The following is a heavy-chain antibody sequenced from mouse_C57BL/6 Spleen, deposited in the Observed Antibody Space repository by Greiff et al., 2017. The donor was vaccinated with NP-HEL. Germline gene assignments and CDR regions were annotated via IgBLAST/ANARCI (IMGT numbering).Heavy chain of an antibody. D-gene: IGHD1-1*01. J-gene: IGHJ4*01. CDR1: GFTFSSYA. V-gene: IGHV5-4*01. Sequence: EVMLVESGGGLVKPGGSLKLSCAASGFTFSSYAMSWVRQTPEKRLEWVATISDGGSYTYYPDNVKGRFTISRDNAKNNLYLQMSHLKSEDTAMYYCARDGNSWGQGTSVTVSS. CDR3: ARDGNS. CDR2: ISDGGSYT.